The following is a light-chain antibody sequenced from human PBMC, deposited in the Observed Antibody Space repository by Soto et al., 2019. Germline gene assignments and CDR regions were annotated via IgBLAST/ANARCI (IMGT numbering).Light chain of an antibody. CDR3: SLYTSENTYV. Sequence: QSVLTQPPSASGSSGQSVTISCAGTSSDVGGYNSVSWYQQYPGKVPKLIIYEARNRPSGVPDRFSGSKSGNTASLTISGLQAADEADYYCSLYTSENTYVFGTGTKVTVL. V-gene: IGLV2-18*01. J-gene: IGLJ1*01. CDR2: EAR. CDR1: SSDVGGYNS.